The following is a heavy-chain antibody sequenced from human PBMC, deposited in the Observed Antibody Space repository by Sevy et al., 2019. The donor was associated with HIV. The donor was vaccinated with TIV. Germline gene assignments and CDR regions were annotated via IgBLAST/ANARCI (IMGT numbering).Heavy chain of an antibody. Sequence: GGSLRLSCAASGFTFSSYSMNWVRQAPGKGLEWVSYISNISRTIYYADSVRGRFTISRDNAKNSLYLQINSLRDEDTAVYYCATLFHYSSQFDCWGQGTLVTVSS. CDR3: ATLFHYSSQFDC. J-gene: IGHJ4*02. V-gene: IGHV3-48*02. CDR2: ISNISRTI. D-gene: IGHD4-4*01. CDR1: GFTFSSYS.